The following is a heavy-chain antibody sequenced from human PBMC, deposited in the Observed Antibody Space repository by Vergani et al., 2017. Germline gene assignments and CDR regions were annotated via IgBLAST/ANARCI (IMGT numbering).Heavy chain of an antibody. CDR1: GFTFSTYA. Sequence: EVQLLESGGSLKQPGGSVRLSCAASGFTFSTYAMHWVRQAPGKGLGWVSALTGGGGSTYYADSFKGRFIISRDNSRDTLYLQMNSLRPEDPATYYCVKDAGSYENFFDSWGQGTLVTVSS. J-gene: IGHJ4*02. CDR2: LTGGGGST. D-gene: IGHD1-26*01. V-gene: IGHV3-23*01. CDR3: VKDAGSYENFFDS.